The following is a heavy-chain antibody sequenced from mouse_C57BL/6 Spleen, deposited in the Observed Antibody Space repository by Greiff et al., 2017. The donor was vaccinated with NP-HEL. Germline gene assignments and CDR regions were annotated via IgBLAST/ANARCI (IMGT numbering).Heavy chain of an antibody. CDR1: GSTFTDHT. CDR3: ARQSYYSNYVRAMDY. V-gene: IGHV1-78*01. J-gene: IGHJ4*01. CDR2: IYPRDGST. D-gene: IGHD2-5*01. Sequence: QVQLQQSDAELVKPGASVKISCKVSGSTFTDHTIHWMKQRPEQGLEWIGYIYPRDGSTKYNEKFKGKAPLTAAQSSSTAYMQLKSLTSEDSAVYFCARQSYYSNYVRAMDYWGQGTSVTVSS.